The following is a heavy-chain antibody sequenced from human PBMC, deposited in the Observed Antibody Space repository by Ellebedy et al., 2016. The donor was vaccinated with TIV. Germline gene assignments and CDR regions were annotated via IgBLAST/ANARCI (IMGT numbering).Heavy chain of an antibody. CDR3: ARTGRGDGDYFSDSYYYYDMDV. CDR2: ISGSGGST. CDR1: GFTFSSYA. Sequence: GESLKISCAASGFTFSSYAMSWVRQAPGKGLEWVSAISGSGGSTYYADSVKGRFTISRDNAKNSLYLQMNSLRAEDTAVYYCARTGRGDGDYFSDSYYYYDMDVWGQGTTVTVSS. V-gene: IGHV3-23*01. J-gene: IGHJ6*02. D-gene: IGHD4-17*01.